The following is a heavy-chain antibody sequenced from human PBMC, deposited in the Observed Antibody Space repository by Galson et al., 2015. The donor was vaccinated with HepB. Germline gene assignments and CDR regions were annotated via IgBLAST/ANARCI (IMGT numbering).Heavy chain of an antibody. J-gene: IGHJ6*03. V-gene: IGHV3-48*01. CDR1: GFTFSSYS. D-gene: IGHD2-2*01. Sequence: SLRLSCAASGFTFSSYSMNWVRQAPGKGLEWVSYISSSSSTIYYADSVKGRFTISRDNAKNSLYLQMNSLRAEDTAVYYCARRAVVVPAASTAYYYYMDVWGKGTTVTVSS. CDR3: ARRAVVVPAASTAYYYYMDV. CDR2: ISSSSSTI.